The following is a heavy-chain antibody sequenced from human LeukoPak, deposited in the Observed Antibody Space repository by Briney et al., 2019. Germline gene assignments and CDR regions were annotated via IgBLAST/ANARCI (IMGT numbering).Heavy chain of an antibody. CDR3: ARSQNKYTYGSIGY. CDR1: GGSMSGYH. J-gene: IGHJ4*02. D-gene: IGHD5-18*01. CDR2: IYYTGTT. V-gene: IGHV4-59*01. Sequence: SETLSLTCTVSGGSMSGYHWSWIRQPPGKGLEWIGYIYYTGTTDYNPSLKSRVTISVDTSKNQFSVKLSSVTAADTAVYYCARSQNKYTYGSIGYWGQGTLVTVSS.